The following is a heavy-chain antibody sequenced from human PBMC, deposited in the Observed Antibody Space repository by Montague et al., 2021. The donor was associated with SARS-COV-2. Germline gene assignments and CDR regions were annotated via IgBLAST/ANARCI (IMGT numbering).Heavy chain of an antibody. CDR1: GGSIGSSNW. CDR2: IYHSGNT. J-gene: IGHJ4*02. CDR3: ARARMPSWGFDY. V-gene: IGHV4-4*02. Sequence: SETLSLTCAVSGGSIGSSNWWSWVRQPPGKGLEWIGEIYHSGNTNYNPSLKSRVTISVDKSKNQFSLKLSSVTAADTAVYYCARARMPSWGFDYWGQGTLVTVSS. D-gene: IGHD2-2*01.